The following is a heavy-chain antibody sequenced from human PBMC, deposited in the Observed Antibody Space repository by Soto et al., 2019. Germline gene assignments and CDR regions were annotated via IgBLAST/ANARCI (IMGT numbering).Heavy chain of an antibody. CDR2: IYYSGST. D-gene: IGHD6-13*01. J-gene: IGHJ6*02. CDR1: GGSISSYY. Sequence: PSETLSLTCTVSGGSISSYYWSWIRQPPGKGLEWIGYIYYSGSTNYNPSLKSRVTISVDTSKNQFSLKLSSVTAADTAVYYCARGSYNSIWYWHYYGMDVWGQGSTGTVSS. V-gene: IGHV4-59*01. CDR3: ARGSYNSIWYWHYYGMDV.